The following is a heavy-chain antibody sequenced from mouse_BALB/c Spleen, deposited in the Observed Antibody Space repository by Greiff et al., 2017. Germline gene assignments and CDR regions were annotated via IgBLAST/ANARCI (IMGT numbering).Heavy chain of an antibody. V-gene: IGHV2-9*02. CDR3: ARNYYDYQFAY. D-gene: IGHD2-4*01. CDR1: GFSLTSYG. J-gene: IGHJ3*01. CDR2: IWAGGST. Sequence: QVQLQQSGPGLVAPSQSLSITCTVSGFSLTSYGVHWVRQPPGKGLEWLGVIWAGGSTNYNSALMSRLSISKDNSKSQVFFKMNSLQANDTAIYYCARNYYDYQFAYWGQGTLVTVSA.